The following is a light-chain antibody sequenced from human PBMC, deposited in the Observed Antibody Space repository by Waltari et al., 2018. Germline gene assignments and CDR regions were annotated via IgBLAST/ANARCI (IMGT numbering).Light chain of an antibody. CDR3: MQGLHFPLT. CDR1: QSLLYGNGYNY. J-gene: IGKJ3*01. Sequence: DVVMTQSPLSLPVTPGEPASISCRSSQSLLYGNGYNYVNWYLQRPGQSPQLLIYLGSNRASGVPGRFSGSGSGTDFTLKISRVEAEDVGVYYCMQGLHFPLTFGPGTKVDIK. V-gene: IGKV2-28*01. CDR2: LGS.